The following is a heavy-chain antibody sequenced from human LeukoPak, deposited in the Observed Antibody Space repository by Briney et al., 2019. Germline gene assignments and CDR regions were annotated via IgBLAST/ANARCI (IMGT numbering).Heavy chain of an antibody. D-gene: IGHD3-22*01. V-gene: IGHV3-23*01. J-gene: IGHJ4*02. Sequence: GGSLRLSCAASGFIFSHYGMNWVRQAPGKGLEWVSGITSRSTTYYADSVKGRFTISRDNSKNTLYLQMNSLRAEDTAVYYCAKDLPYYYDSSGYYYYWGQGTLVTVSS. CDR2: ITSRSTT. CDR3: AKDLPYYYDSSGYYYY. CDR1: GFIFSHYG.